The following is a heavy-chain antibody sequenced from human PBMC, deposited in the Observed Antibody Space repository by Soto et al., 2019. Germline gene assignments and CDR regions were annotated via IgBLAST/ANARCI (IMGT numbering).Heavy chain of an antibody. D-gene: IGHD3-10*01. Sequence: QLQLQESGPGLVKPSETLSLTCTVSGGSISSSSYYWGWIHQPPGKGLEWIGSIYYSGSTYYNPSLKSRVTKTVDNAKNPFPLKPGSLTGAGTAVDYCASETGITMVRGGGRWFHPWGQGTLVTVSS. CDR3: ASETGITMVRGGGRWFHP. V-gene: IGHV4-39*01. CDR1: GGSISSSSYY. CDR2: IYYSGST. J-gene: IGHJ5*02.